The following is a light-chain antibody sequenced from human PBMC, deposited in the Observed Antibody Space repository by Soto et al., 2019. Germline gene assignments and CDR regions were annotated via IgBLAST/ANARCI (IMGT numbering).Light chain of an antibody. Sequence: AVLAVSKREDAIPSCWASQSIRTDLAWYQQKPGQAPSLLIFSASTRATGVPARFSGGGSGTEFTLTISSLQSEDFAEYHCQQYNNWPHTFGHGALVDI. CDR3: QQYNNWPHT. J-gene: IGKJ1*01. CDR2: SAS. CDR1: QSIRTD. V-gene: IGKV3-15*01.